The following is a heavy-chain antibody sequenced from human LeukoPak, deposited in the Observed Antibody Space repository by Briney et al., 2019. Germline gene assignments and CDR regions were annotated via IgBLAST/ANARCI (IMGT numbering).Heavy chain of an antibody. D-gene: IGHD1-26*01. Sequence: GRSLRLSCAASGFTFSSYWMSWVRQAPGKGLEWVANIKQDGSEKYYVDSVKGRFTISRDNAKNSLYLQMNSLRAEDAAVYYCARDYAGGSYDYWGQGTLVTVSS. J-gene: IGHJ4*02. V-gene: IGHV3-7*01. CDR1: GFTFSSYW. CDR2: IKQDGSEK. CDR3: ARDYAGGSYDY.